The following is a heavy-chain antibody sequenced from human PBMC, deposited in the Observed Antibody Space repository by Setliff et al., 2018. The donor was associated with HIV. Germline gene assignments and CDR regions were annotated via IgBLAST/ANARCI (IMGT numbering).Heavy chain of an antibody. CDR2: IYTTGST. J-gene: IGHJ4*02. CDR3: ARDPTTGVDY. V-gene: IGHV4-61*09. Sequence: SETLSLTCTVSGGSISSGSYYWTWIRQPAGKGLEWIGQIYTTGSTKYNPSLKSRVTMSVDTSKNRFSLNLRSVTAADTAMYYCARDPTTGVDYWGQGTLVTVSS. D-gene: IGHD4-4*01. CDR1: GGSISSGSYY.